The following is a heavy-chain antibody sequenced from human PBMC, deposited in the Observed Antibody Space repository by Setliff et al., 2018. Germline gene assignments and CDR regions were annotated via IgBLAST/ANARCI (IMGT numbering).Heavy chain of an antibody. V-gene: IGHV4-34*01. Sequence: SETLSLTCAAYGGSFSTYYWIWIRQPPGKGLEWIGEINHSGSTNYNPSLKSRVTISVDTSKNQFSLKLSSVTAADTAVYYCAREYNSGWTPAFDIWGQGTMVTVSS. CDR1: GGSFSTYY. CDR2: INHSGST. D-gene: IGHD5-12*01. J-gene: IGHJ3*02. CDR3: AREYNSGWTPAFDI.